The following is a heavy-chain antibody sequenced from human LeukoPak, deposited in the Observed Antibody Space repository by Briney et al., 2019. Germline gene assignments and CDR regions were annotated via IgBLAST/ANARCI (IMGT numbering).Heavy chain of an antibody. CDR3: ARLLYGSGSYSNIFDS. V-gene: IGHV4-39*01. J-gene: IGHJ4*02. Sequence: SETLSLTCTVSGGSISSSSYYWGWIRQPPGKGPEWIGNVYYSGSTYYNPSLKSRVTISVDTSKNQFSLKLSSVTAADTAVYYCARLLYGSGSYSNIFDSWGQGTLVTVSS. CDR2: VYYSGST. D-gene: IGHD3-10*01. CDR1: GGSISSSSYY.